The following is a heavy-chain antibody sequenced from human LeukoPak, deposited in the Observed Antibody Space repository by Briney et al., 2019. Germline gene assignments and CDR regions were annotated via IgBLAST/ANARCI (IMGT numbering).Heavy chain of an antibody. Sequence: GGSLRLSCAASGFTFSSYSMNWIRQAPGKGLEWVSDISSDSKTLQYADSVKGRFAISRDNANNSLYLQMNSLRAEDTALYYCARALGWGDTPMVTGYCGQGTLVAVSS. V-gene: IGHV3-48*04. CDR2: ISSDSKTL. CDR1: GFTFSSYS. D-gene: IGHD5-18*01. J-gene: IGHJ4*02. CDR3: ARALGWGDTPMVTGY.